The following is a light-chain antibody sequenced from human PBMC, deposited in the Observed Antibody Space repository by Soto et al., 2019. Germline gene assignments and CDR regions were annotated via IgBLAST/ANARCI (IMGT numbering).Light chain of an antibody. CDR3: QQHNAYPWT. V-gene: IGKV1-17*01. J-gene: IGKJ1*01. Sequence: DIQMTQSPSSLSASVGDRVTITCRASQGVRNNLDWYQQRPGKAPKRLIYLVSSLQSGVPSRFSGSGSGTEFTLTISSLQPEDFATYYCQQHNAYPWTFGQGTKVDIK. CDR1: QGVRNN. CDR2: LVS.